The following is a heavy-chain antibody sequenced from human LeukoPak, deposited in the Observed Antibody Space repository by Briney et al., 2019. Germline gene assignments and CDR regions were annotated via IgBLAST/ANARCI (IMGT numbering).Heavy chain of an antibody. CDR1: GFTFSTYA. D-gene: IGHD6-13*01. Sequence: GGSLRLSCAASGFTFSTYAMTWVRQAPGQGLEWVSSISGSGSGTYYADSVKGRFTISRDNAKNSLYLQMNSLRAEDTAVYYCARVLWGAQQQLVLHYYYYMDVWGKGTTVTISS. J-gene: IGHJ6*03. CDR3: ARVLWGAQQQLVLHYYYYMDV. CDR2: ISGSGSGT. V-gene: IGHV3-23*01.